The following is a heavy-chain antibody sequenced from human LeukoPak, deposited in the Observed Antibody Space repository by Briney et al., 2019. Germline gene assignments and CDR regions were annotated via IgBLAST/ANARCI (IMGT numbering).Heavy chain of an antibody. V-gene: IGHV4-59*08. CDR2: IFYSGNT. D-gene: IGHD2-15*01. CDR3: ARTSFELGYCSGGSCYFGTFDP. J-gene: IGHJ5*02. CDR1: GGSISSSY. Sequence: SETLSLTCSVSGGSISSSYWSWIRQPPGKGLEWIGYIFYSGNTNYNPSLGSRVTISVDTSKTQFSLKLSSVTAADTAVYYCARTSFELGYCSGGSCYFGTFDPWGQGTLVTVSS.